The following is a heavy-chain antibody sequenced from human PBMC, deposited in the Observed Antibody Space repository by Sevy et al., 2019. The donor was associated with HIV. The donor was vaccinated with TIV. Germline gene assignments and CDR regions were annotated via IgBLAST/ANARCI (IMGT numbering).Heavy chain of an antibody. CDR1: GYTLTELS. Sequence: ASVKVSCKVSGYTLTELSMHWVRQAPGKGLEWMGGFDPEDGETIYAQKFQGRVTMTEDTSTDTAYMELSSLRSEDTAVYYCATGGKGDYYYSYMDVWGKGTTVTVSS. J-gene: IGHJ6*03. D-gene: IGHD6-13*01. CDR3: ATGGKGDYYYSYMDV. CDR2: FDPEDGET. V-gene: IGHV1-24*01.